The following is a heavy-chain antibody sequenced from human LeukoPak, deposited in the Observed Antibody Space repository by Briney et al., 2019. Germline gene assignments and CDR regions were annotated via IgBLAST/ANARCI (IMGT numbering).Heavy chain of an antibody. CDR3: ARRHPNYDSSGYYWYFGL. Sequence: SETLSLTCTVSGGSISSYYWSWIRQPPGKGLEWIGYIYYSGSTNYNPSLKSRVTISVDTSKNQFSLKLSSVTAADTAVYYCARRHPNYDSSGYYWYFGLWGRGTLVTVSS. CDR2: IYYSGST. J-gene: IGHJ2*01. V-gene: IGHV4-59*08. D-gene: IGHD3-22*01. CDR1: GGSISSYY.